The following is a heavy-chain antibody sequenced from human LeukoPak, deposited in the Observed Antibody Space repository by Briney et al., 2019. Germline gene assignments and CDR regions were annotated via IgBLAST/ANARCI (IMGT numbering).Heavy chain of an antibody. D-gene: IGHD6-6*01. CDR2: IIPIFGTA. CDR1: GGTFSSYA. Sequence: ASVTVSSTASGGTFSSYAISWVRQATGQGLEWMGGIIPIFGTANYAQKFQGRVTITADESTSTAYMELSSLRSEDTAVYYCASLSLGSSEDYWGQGTLVTVSS. V-gene: IGHV1-69*01. J-gene: IGHJ4*02. CDR3: ASLSLGSSEDY.